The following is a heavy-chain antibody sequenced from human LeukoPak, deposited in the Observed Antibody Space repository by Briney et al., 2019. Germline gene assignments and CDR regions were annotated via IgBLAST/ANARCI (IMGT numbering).Heavy chain of an antibody. J-gene: IGHJ5*02. CDR1: GFTFSSYA. CDR2: TSGSGGST. D-gene: IGHD3-10*01. CDR3: AKNKKYYYGSGSYSWFDP. V-gene: IGHV3-23*01. Sequence: GGSLRLSCAASGFTFSSYAMSWVRQAPGKGLEWVSATSGSGGSTYYADSVKGRFTISRDNSKNTLYLQMNSLRAEDTAVYYCAKNKKYYYGSGSYSWFDPWGQGTLVTVSS.